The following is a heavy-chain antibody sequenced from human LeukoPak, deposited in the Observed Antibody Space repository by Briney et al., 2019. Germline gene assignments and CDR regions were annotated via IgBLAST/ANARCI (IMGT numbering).Heavy chain of an antibody. CDR3: ARATKIVVVPAAASSRYYYYYYGMDV. D-gene: IGHD2-2*01. CDR2: IYYSGST. J-gene: IGHJ6*04. Sequence: PSETLSLTCTVSGGSVSSGSYYRSWIRQPPGKGLEWIGYIYYSGSTNYNPSLKSRVTISVDTSKNQFSLKLSSVTAADTAVYYCARATKIVVVPAAASSRYYYYYYGMDVWGKGTTVTVSS. V-gene: IGHV4-61*01. CDR1: GGSVSSGSYY.